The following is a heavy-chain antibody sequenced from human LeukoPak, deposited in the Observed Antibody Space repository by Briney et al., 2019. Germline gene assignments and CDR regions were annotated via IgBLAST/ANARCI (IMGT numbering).Heavy chain of an antibody. CDR2: ISNSGST. CDR1: GGSLSSYY. J-gene: IGHJ4*02. CDR3: AKHAPSAVAGDFDD. Sequence: SETLSLTCNVSGGSLSSYYWSWIRQPPGKGLEWIGYISNSGSTKYNPSLKTRVTISVGTSKNQFSLKLSSVTAADTAVYYCAKHAPSAVAGDFDDWGQGTLVTVSS. D-gene: IGHD6-19*01. V-gene: IGHV4-59*08.